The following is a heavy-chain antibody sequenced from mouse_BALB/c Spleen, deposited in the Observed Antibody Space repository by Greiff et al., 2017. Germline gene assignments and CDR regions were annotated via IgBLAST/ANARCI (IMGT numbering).Heavy chain of an antibody. Sequence: EVKLVESGPGLVKPSQSLSLTCSVTGYSITSGYYWNWIRQFPGNKLEWMGYISYDGSNNYNPSLKNRISITRDTSKNQFFLKLNSVTTEVTATYYCARGLYYYAMDYWGQGTSVTVSS. CDR2: ISYDGSN. V-gene: IGHV3-6*02. CDR1: GYSITSGYY. J-gene: IGHJ4*01. D-gene: IGHD3-3*01. CDR3: ARGLYYYAMDY.